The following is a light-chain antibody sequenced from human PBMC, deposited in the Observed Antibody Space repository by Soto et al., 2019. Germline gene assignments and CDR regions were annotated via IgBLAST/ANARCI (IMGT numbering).Light chain of an antibody. CDR2: DAS. Sequence: DIQMTQSPSTLSASVGDRVSITCRARQSISSWLAWYQQKPGKAPKLLMYDASSLGSGFPSRFSGSGSGTEFTLTIRSLQPDDVATYYCQQSNSYSRTFGQATKVAIK. V-gene: IGKV1-5*01. J-gene: IGKJ1*01. CDR1: QSISSW. CDR3: QQSNSYSRT.